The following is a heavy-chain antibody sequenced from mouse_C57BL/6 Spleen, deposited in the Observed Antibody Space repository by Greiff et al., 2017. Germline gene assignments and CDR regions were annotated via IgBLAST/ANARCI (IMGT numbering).Heavy chain of an antibody. CDR3: ARQDGSSYRYFDV. V-gene: IGHV1-63*01. Sequence: VQLQQSGAELVRPGTSVKMSCKASGYTFTNYWIGWAKQRPGHGLEWIGDIYPGGGYTNYNEKFKGKATLTEDKSSSTAYMQFSSLTSEDSAIYCCARQDGSSYRYFDVWGTGTTVTVSS. J-gene: IGHJ1*03. CDR1: GYTFTNYW. CDR2: IYPGGGYT. D-gene: IGHD1-1*01.